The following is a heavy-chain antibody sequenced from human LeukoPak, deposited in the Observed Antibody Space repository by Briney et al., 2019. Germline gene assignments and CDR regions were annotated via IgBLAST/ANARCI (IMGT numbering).Heavy chain of an antibody. V-gene: IGHV3-33*08. CDR1: RFTFSSYG. J-gene: IGHJ4*02. Sequence: PGGSLRLSCAASRFTFSSYGMHWVRQAPGKGLEWVAVKGRFTISRDNSKNTLYLQMNSLRAEDTTVYYCARGTTVVTPTHFDYWGQGTLVTVSS. D-gene: IGHD4-23*01. CDR3: ARGTTVVTPTHFDY.